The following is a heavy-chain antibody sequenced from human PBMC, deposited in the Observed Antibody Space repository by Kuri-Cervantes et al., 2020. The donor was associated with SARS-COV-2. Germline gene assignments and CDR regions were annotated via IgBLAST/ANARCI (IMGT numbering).Heavy chain of an antibody. J-gene: IGHJ5*02. Sequence: GSLRLSCTVSGGSISSYYWSWIRQPAGKGLEWIGRIYTSGSTNYNPSLKSRVTISVDTSKNQFSLKLSSVTAADTAVYCCARRVPDDYGDYRFDPWGQGTLVTVSS. CDR1: GGSISSYY. D-gene: IGHD4-17*01. CDR2: IYTSGST. V-gene: IGHV4-4*07. CDR3: ARRVPDDYGDYRFDP.